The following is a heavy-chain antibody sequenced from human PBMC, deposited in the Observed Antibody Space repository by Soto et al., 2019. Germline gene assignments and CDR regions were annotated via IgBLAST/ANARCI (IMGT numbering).Heavy chain of an antibody. V-gene: IGHV1-69*02. CDR3: ARATFPLQLERNYGMDV. D-gene: IGHD1-1*01. CDR1: GGTFSSYT. J-gene: IGHJ6*02. CDR2: IIPILGIA. Sequence: QVQLVQSGAEVKKPGSSVKVSCKASGGTFSSYTISWVRQAPGQGLEWMGRIIPILGIANYAQKFQGRVTITADKSTSTDYMELSSLRSEDTAVYYCARATFPLQLERNYGMDVWGQGTTVTVSS.